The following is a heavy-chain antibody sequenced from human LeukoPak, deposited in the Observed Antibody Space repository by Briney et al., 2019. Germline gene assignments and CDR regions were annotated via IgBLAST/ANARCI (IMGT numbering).Heavy chain of an antibody. Sequence: GASVTVSCKASGGTFSSYAISWVRQAPGQGLEWMGGIIPIFGTANYAQKFQGRVTITTDESTSTAYMELSSLRSEDTAMYYCATYCSSANCYIWGYYFDYWGQGTLVTVSS. CDR1: GGTFSSYA. V-gene: IGHV1-69*05. D-gene: IGHD2-2*01. CDR3: ATYCSSANCYIWGYYFDY. J-gene: IGHJ4*02. CDR2: IIPIFGTA.